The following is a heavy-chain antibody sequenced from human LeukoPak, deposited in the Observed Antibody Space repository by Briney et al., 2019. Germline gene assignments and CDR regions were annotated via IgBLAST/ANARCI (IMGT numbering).Heavy chain of an antibody. V-gene: IGHV3-7*01. CDR1: GFTFSNSW. D-gene: IGHD2-15*01. Sequence: GGSLRLSCALSGFTSGFTFSNSWMSWVRQAPGRGLEWVAKIKQDGRDKYYVDSVKGRFTISRDNDKNLLYLQMNNLRAEDSAVYYCARLRTCGGSCYHFDYWGQGALVTVSS. CDR3: ARLRTCGGSCYHFDY. J-gene: IGHJ4*02. CDR2: IKQDGRDK.